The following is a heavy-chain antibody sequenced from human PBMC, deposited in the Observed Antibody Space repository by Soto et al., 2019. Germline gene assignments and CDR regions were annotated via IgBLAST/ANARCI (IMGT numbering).Heavy chain of an antibody. D-gene: IGHD2-15*01. CDR3: ATAVADGLFDFQH. Sequence: PGESLKISCKGSGYSFTSYWIGWVRQMPGKGLEWMGIIYPGDSDTRYSPSFQGQVTISADKSISTAYLQWSSLQASDTAMYYCATAVADGLFDFQHWGQGTLVTVSS. V-gene: IGHV5-51*01. CDR2: IYPGDSDT. CDR1: GYSFTSYW. J-gene: IGHJ1*01.